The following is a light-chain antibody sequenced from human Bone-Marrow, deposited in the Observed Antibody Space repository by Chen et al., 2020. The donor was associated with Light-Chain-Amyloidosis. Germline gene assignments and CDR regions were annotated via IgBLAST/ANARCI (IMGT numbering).Light chain of an antibody. CDR3: HQSYRTPRLT. V-gene: IGKV1-39*01. CDR1: QSISSY. CDR2: VAS. Sequence: DIQMTQSPSSLSESVGDSVTITCRASQSISSYLNWYHQKPVKAPKLLIYVASSLQSGVPSRFSGSVSGTYFTLTISSLQPEDFATYYCHQSYRTPRLTFGGLNKLEI. J-gene: IGKJ4*01.